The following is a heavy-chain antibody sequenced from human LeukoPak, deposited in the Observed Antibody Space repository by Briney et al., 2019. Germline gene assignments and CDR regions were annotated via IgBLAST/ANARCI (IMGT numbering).Heavy chain of an antibody. CDR2: IYYSGST. CDR3: ARYIAARQFDY. J-gene: IGHJ4*02. CDR1: GFTFDDYG. V-gene: IGHV4-38-2*01. Sequence: PGGSLRLSCAASGFTFDDYGMSWIRQPPGKGLEWIGSIYYSGSTYYNPSLKSRVTISVDTSKNQFSLKLSSVTAADTAVYYCARYIAARQFDYWGQGTLVTVSS. D-gene: IGHD6-6*01.